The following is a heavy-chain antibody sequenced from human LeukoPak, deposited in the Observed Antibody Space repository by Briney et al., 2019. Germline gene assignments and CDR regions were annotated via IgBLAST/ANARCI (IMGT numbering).Heavy chain of an antibody. Sequence: PGGSLRLSCAASGFTFSSYAMSWVRQAPGKGLEWVSAISGSGGSTYYADSVKGRFTISRDNSKNTLYLQMNSLRAEDTAVYYCAKDPNNSGSYFAPFDYWGQGTLVTVSS. V-gene: IGHV3-23*01. CDR2: ISGSGGST. D-gene: IGHD1-26*01. CDR3: AKDPNNSGSYFAPFDY. CDR1: GFTFSSYA. J-gene: IGHJ4*02.